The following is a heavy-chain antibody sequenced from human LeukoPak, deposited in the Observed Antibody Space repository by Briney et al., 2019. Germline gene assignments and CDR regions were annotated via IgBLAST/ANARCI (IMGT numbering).Heavy chain of an antibody. D-gene: IGHD5-18*01. V-gene: IGHV3-23*01. J-gene: IGHJ4*02. CDR3: ATYRQVLLPFES. CDR1: GFTFSSYA. CDR2: ISGSGGST. Sequence: GGSLRLSCAASGFTFSSYAMSWVRQAPGKGLEWVSDISGSGGSTYYADSVKGRFTISRDNSKNTLYLQMNSLRAEDTAIYYCATYRQVLLPFESWGQGTLVTVSS.